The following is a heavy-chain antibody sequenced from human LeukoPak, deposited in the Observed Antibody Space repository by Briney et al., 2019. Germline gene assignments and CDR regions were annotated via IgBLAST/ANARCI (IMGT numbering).Heavy chain of an antibody. J-gene: IGHJ4*02. V-gene: IGHV3-30*02. CDR1: GFTFSSYG. CDR2: ISYDGSNK. CDR3: AKDLSNWNDVTTPDY. Sequence: PGGSLRLSCAASGFTFSSYGMHWVRQAPGKGLEWVAFISYDGSNKYYPDSVKGRFTISRDNSKNTLYLQMNSLRAEDMAVYYCAKDLSNWNDVTTPDYWGQGTLVTVSS. D-gene: IGHD1-20*01.